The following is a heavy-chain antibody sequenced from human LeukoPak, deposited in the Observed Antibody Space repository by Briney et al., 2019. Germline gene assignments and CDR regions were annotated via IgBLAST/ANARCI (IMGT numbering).Heavy chain of an antibody. CDR3: ARDRGPYDSSAYDAFDI. V-gene: IGHV3-30-3*01. CDR2: ISYDGSNK. Sequence: GGSLRLSCAASGFTFSSYAMHWVRQAPGKGLEWVAVISYDGSNKYYADSVKGRFTISRDNSKNTLYLQMNSLRAEDTAVYYCARDRGPYDSSAYDAFDIWGQGTMVTVSS. J-gene: IGHJ3*02. CDR1: GFTFSSYA. D-gene: IGHD3-22*01.